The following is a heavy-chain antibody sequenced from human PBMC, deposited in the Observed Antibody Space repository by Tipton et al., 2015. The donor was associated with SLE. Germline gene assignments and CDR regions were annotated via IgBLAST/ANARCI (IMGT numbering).Heavy chain of an antibody. Sequence: TLSLTCSVSGASISNYCWSWIRQPPGKGLEWIGHVYYSGNTNYNPSLKSRVTISLDTSKNQFSLKLSSVTAADTAVYYCARHAGSGSYFYYYYYMDVWGKGTTVTVSS. CDR3: ARHAGSGSYFYYYYYMDV. V-gene: IGHV4-59*08. CDR2: VYYSGNT. D-gene: IGHD1-26*01. J-gene: IGHJ6*03. CDR1: GASISNYC.